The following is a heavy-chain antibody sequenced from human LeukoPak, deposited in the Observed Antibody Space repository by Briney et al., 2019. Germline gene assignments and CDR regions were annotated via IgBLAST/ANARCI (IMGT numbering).Heavy chain of an antibody. CDR3: ARDPYVGDGSGSYRWGAFDY. J-gene: IGHJ4*02. CDR1: GFTFSSYA. D-gene: IGHD3-10*01. Sequence: GGSLRLSCAASGFTFSSYAMHWVRQAPGKGLEWVAVISYDGSNKYYADSVKGRFTISRDNSKNTLYLQMNSLRAEDTAVYYCARDPYVGDGSGSYRWGAFDYWGQGTLVTVSS. CDR2: ISYDGSNK. V-gene: IGHV3-30-3*01.